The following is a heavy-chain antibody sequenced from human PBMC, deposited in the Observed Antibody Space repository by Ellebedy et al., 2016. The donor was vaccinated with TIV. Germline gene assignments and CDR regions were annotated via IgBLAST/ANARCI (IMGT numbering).Heavy chain of an antibody. CDR3: ARGLALRGYSYGYG. J-gene: IGHJ4*02. V-gene: IGHV3-21*01. CDR1: GFTFSTYS. Sequence: PGGSLRLSCGGSGFTFSTYSMNWVRQAPGKGLEWVSSISSSSSYIYYADSVKGRFTISRDNAKNSLYLQMNSLRAEDTAVYYCARGLALRGYSYGYGWGQGTLVTVSS. CDR2: ISSSSSYI. D-gene: IGHD5-18*01.